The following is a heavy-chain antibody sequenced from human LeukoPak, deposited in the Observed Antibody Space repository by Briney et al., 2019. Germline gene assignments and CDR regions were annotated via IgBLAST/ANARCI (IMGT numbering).Heavy chain of an antibody. CDR2: IYYSGST. J-gene: IGHJ4*02. CDR1: GGSISSSSYY. D-gene: IGHD7-27*01. Sequence: PSETLSLTCTVSGGSISSSSYYWGWIRQPPGKGLEWIGSIYYSGSTYYNPSLKSRVTISVDTSKNQFSLKLSSVTAADTAVYYCARGPAIWGNDYWGQGTLVTVSS. CDR3: ARGPAIWGNDY. V-gene: IGHV4-39*07.